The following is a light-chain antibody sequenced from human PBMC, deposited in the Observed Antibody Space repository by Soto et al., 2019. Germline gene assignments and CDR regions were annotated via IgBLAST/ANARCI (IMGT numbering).Light chain of an antibody. J-gene: IGKJ5*01. V-gene: IGKV1-12*01. CDR3: QPAKGFPIT. CDR2: AAT. Sequence: DVQVSRSRCSASDSKRNRVTITCRASQVFSSWLAWYQLKPGKAPKLLIYAATTLQSGVPSSFSCSGTATYFTVTLSRLPSEDFATYYRQPAKGFPITIGQGTRLEIK. CDR1: QVFSSW.